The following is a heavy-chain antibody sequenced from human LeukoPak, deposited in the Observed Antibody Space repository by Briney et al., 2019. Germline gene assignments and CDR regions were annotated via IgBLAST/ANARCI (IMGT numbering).Heavy chain of an antibody. CDR3: AKLSEFQMPPWYFDY. CDR2: ISASGGST. Sequence: GGSLRLSCAASGFTFSSYGMSWVRQAPGKGLEWVSVISASGGSTYYADSMKGRFTISRDNSKNTLYLQINSLRAEDTAVYYCAKLSEFQMPPWYFDYWGQGTLVTVSS. CDR1: GFTFSSYG. J-gene: IGHJ4*02. V-gene: IGHV3-23*01. D-gene: IGHD3-16*02.